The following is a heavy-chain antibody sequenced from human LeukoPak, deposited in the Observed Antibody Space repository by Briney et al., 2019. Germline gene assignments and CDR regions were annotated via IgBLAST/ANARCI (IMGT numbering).Heavy chain of an antibody. CDR2: ICDSGRTI. V-gene: IGHV3-11*01. CDR3: ARDRLGDYDHSGYYDK. J-gene: IGHJ4*02. CDR1: GFTFNNFA. D-gene: IGHD3-22*01. Sequence: GGSLRLSCAASGFTFNNFAMSWIRQAPGKGLEWVSYICDSGRTIYYADPVKGRFTISRDNAKNSVYLQMNNLRAEDTAVYYCARDRLGDYDHSGYYDKWGQGTLVTVSS.